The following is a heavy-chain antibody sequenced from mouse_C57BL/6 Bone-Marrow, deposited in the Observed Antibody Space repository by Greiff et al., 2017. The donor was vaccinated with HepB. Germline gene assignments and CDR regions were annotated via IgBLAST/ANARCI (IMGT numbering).Heavy chain of an antibody. J-gene: IGHJ3*01. CDR1: GYTFTDYN. CDR2: INPNNGGT. CDR3: AREIYYGSSYLPWFAY. V-gene: IGHV1-22*01. Sequence: EVQLQESGPELVKPGASVKMSCKASGYTFTDYNMHWVKQSHGKSLEWIGYINPNNGGTSYNQKFKGKATLTVIKSSSTAYMELRSLTSEDSAVYYCAREIYYGSSYLPWFAYWGQGTLVTVSA. D-gene: IGHD1-1*01.